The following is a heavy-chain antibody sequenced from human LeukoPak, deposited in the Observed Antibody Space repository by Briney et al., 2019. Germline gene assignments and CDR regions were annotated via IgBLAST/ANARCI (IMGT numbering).Heavy chain of an antibody. D-gene: IGHD3-9*01. CDR2: IIPIFGTA. V-gene: IGHV1-69*13. CDR3: AREKLTGYGRQNWYFDL. Sequence: SVKVSCKASGGTFSSYAISWVRQAPGQGLEWMGGIIPIFGTANYAQKFQGRVTITADESTSTAYMELSSLRSEDTAVYYCAREKLTGYGRQNWYFDLWGRGTLVTVSS. CDR1: GGTFSSYA. J-gene: IGHJ2*01.